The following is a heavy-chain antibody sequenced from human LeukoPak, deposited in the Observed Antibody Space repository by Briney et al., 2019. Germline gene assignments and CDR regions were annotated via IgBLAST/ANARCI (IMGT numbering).Heavy chain of an antibody. CDR2: IIPIFGTA. CDR3: AREAMVRGVRLFDY. CDR1: GGTFSSYA. J-gene: IGHJ4*02. V-gene: IGHV1-69*13. D-gene: IGHD3-10*01. Sequence: SVKVSCKASGGTFSSYAISWVRQAPGQGLEWMGGIIPIFGTANYAQKFQGRVTIIADESTSTAYMELSSLRSEDTAVYYCAREAMVRGVRLFDYWGQGTLVTVSS.